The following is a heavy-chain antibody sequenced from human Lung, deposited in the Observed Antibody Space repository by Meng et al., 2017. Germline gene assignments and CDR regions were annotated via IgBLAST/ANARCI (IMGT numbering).Heavy chain of an antibody. J-gene: IGHJ4*02. CDR1: GVSFSDYY. Sequence: QVLLQQGGAGLLKPSETLSLTCVVAGVSFSDYYWSWIRQPPGKGLEWIGEINHSGSTNYNPSLESRATISVDTSQNNLSLKLSSVTAADSAVYYCARGPTTMAHDFDYWGQGTLVTVSS. D-gene: IGHD4-11*01. V-gene: IGHV4-34*01. CDR2: INHSGST. CDR3: ARGPTTMAHDFDY.